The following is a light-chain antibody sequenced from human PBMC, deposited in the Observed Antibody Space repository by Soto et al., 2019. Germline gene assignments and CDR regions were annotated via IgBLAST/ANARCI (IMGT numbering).Light chain of an antibody. J-gene: IGKJ4*01. CDR3: QQRSNWPLT. CDR1: QSVGSY. CDR2: DAS. Sequence: EIVLTQSPATLSLSPGERATLSCRASQSVGSYLAWYQQKPGQAPRLLIYDASNRATGIPARFSGSGSGTDFTLTISSLEPGDFAVYYCQQRSNWPLTFGGGTKVEIK. V-gene: IGKV3-11*01.